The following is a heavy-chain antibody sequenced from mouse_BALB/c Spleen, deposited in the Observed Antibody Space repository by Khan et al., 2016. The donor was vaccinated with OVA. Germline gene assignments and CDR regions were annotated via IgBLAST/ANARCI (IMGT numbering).Heavy chain of an antibody. CDR2: IYPGSGDT. Sequence: VQLQESGAELVRPGSSVKISCKASGHAFSNYWMNWVKQRPGQGLEWIGQIYPGSGDTNYNGKFKGKATLTVDKSSSTAYMQLSSLTSEASAVYFFAREGYDGYYRAWFAYWGQGTLVTVSA. J-gene: IGHJ3*01. V-gene: IGHV1-80*01. D-gene: IGHD2-3*01. CDR1: GHAFSNYW. CDR3: AREGYDGYYRAWFAY.